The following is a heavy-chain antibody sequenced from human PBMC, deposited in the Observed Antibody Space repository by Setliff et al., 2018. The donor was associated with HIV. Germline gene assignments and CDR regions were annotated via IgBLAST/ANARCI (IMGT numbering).Heavy chain of an antibody. Sequence: GGSLRLSCAASRFAFSSYWMSWVRQAPGKGLEWVANIKQDGSEKHYVDSVRGRFTISRDNAKKSLYLQMNSLRAEDTAVYYCARDQRPFGFNFWGQGTMVTVSS. V-gene: IGHV3-7*03. CDR3: ARDQRPFGFNF. J-gene: IGHJ3*01. CDR1: RFAFSSYW. D-gene: IGHD3-10*01. CDR2: IKQDGSEK.